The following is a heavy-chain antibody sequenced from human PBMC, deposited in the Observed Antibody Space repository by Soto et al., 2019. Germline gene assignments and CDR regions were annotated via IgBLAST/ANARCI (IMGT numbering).Heavy chain of an antibody. D-gene: IGHD3-9*01. CDR2: IIPILGIP. Sequence: QVQLVQSGAEVQKPGSSVKVSCRASGGTFSSYTISWVRQAPGQGLEWMGRIIPILGIPHYAQKFQGRVTITADMSTSTAYMELSSLRSEDTAVYSWSRGDDILPVSDYWSKGTLITVSS. J-gene: IGHJ4*02. V-gene: IGHV1-69*02. CDR3: SRGDDILPVSDY. CDR1: GGTFSSYT.